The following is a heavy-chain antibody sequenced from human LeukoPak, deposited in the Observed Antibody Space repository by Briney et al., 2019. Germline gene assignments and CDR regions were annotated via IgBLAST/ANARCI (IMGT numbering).Heavy chain of an antibody. J-gene: IGHJ4*02. CDR2: ISGSGGST. V-gene: IGHV3-23*01. CDR3: AKFLPTHIVVANYYFDY. D-gene: IGHD2-21*01. CDR1: GFTFSSYA. Sequence: TGGSLRLSCAASGFTFSSYAMSWVRQAPGKGLEWVSAISGSGGSTYYADSVKGRFTISRDNSKNTLYLQMNSLSAEDTAVYYCAKFLPTHIVVANYYFDYWGQGTLVTVST.